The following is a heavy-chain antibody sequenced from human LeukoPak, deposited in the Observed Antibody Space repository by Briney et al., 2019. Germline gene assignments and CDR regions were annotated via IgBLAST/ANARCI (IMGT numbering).Heavy chain of an antibody. Sequence: GASVKVSSKASGYTCTGYYMHWVRQAPGQGLEWMGWINPNSGGTNYAQKFQGRVTMTRDTSISTAYMELSRLRSDDTAVYYCATSDYGDYVGSFDYWGQGTLVTVSS. V-gene: IGHV1-2*02. J-gene: IGHJ4*02. CDR1: GYTCTGYY. D-gene: IGHD4-17*01. CDR2: INPNSGGT. CDR3: ATSDYGDYVGSFDY.